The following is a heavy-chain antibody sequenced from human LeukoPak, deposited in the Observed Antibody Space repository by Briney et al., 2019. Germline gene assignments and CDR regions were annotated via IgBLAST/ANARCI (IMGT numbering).Heavy chain of an antibody. Sequence: GGSLRLSCAASGFTFSSYWMSWVRQAPGKGLEGVANIKQDGSEKYYVDSVKGRFTISRDNAKNSLYLQMNSLRAEDTAVYYCARDFLVEALMVRGVNRVGSFGYWGQGTLVTVSS. CDR3: ARDFLVEALMVRGVNRVGSFGY. CDR2: IKQDGSEK. V-gene: IGHV3-7*01. CDR1: GFTFSSYW. J-gene: IGHJ4*02. D-gene: IGHD3-10*01.